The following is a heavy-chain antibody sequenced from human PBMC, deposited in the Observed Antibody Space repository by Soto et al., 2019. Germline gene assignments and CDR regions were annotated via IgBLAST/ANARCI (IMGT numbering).Heavy chain of an antibody. V-gene: IGHV3-23*01. CDR3: AKWNYDFWSGYYTVDGMDV. J-gene: IGHJ6*02. CDR2: ISGSGGST. D-gene: IGHD3-3*01. CDR1: GFTFSSYA. Sequence: PGGSLRLSCAASGFTFSSYAMSWVRQAPGKGLEWVSAISGSGGSTYYADSVKGRFTISRDNSKNTLYLQMNSLRAEDTAVYYCAKWNYDFWSGYYTVDGMDVWGQGTTVTVSS.